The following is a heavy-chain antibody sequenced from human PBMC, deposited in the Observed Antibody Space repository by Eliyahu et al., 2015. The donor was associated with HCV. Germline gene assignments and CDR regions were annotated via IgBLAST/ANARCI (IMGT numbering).Heavy chain of an antibody. J-gene: IGHJ6*02. Sequence: QITLKESGPTLVQPTQTLTLTCTFSGFSLTTVGLGVGWIRQPPGKALDWVAVIYFNDDVRSNPSLKSRLTLTKDTSKNQVVLTLTNVDPVDTATYYCGLRRESFDYHGLDVWGQGTTVTVSS. D-gene: IGHD3-10*01. V-gene: IGHV2-5*01. CDR3: GLRRESFDYHGLDV. CDR2: IYFNDDV. CDR1: GFSLTTVGLG.